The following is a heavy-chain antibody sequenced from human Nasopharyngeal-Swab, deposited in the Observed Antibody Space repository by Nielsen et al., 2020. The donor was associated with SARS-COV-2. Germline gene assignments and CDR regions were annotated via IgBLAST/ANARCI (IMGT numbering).Heavy chain of an antibody. V-gene: IGHV4-59*01. Sequence: SETLSLTCTVSGGSISSYYWSWIRQPPGKGLEWIGYIYYSGSTNYNPSLKSRVTISVDTSKNQFSLKLSSVTAADTAVYYCARDRETYYYDSSGYPMQLNPNWYFDLWGRGTLVTVSS. CDR2: IYYSGST. CDR3: ARDRETYYYDSSGYPMQLNPNWYFDL. J-gene: IGHJ2*01. CDR1: GGSISSYY. D-gene: IGHD3-22*01.